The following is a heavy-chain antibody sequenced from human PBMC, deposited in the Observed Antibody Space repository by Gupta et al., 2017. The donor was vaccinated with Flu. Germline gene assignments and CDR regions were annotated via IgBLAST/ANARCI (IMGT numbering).Heavy chain of an antibody. J-gene: IGHJ4*02. Sequence: EVQLVQSGAEVKKPGESLKISCKGSGYSFTNYWIGWVRQMPGKGLEWMGIIYPGDSDIRYSPSFQGQVTISADNSLNTDYLQWSSLKASDTAMDYCALIAVAGRHCEYWGQGTLGTVSS. CDR1: GYSFTNYW. D-gene: IGHD6-19*01. CDR2: IYPGDSDI. CDR3: ALIAVAGRHCEY. V-gene: IGHV5-51*03.